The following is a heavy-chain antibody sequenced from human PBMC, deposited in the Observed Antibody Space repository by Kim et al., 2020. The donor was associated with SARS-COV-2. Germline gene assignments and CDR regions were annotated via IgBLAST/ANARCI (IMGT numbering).Heavy chain of an antibody. D-gene: IGHD3-16*01. CDR3: ARIGDRATKD. J-gene: IGHJ4*02. Sequence: TIYYAATVKGQFTISRDNDKNSLLLKMNSLRAEDTALYDCARIGDRATKDWGQGTLVTVSS. CDR2: TI. V-gene: IGHV3-11*04.